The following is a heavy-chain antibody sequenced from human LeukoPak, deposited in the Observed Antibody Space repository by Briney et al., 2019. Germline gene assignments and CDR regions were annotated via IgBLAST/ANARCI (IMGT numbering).Heavy chain of an antibody. J-gene: IGHJ4*01. CDR2: FDPEDGET. CDR3: ATDMRTRLHYFDY. Sequence: SVKVSCKVSGYTLTELSMHWVRQAPGKGLEWMGGFDPEDGETIYAQKFQGRVTMTEDTSTDTAYMELSRLRSEDTAVYYCATDMRTRLHYFDYWGQGTLVTVSS. D-gene: IGHD2-15*01. CDR1: GYTLTELS. V-gene: IGHV1-24*01.